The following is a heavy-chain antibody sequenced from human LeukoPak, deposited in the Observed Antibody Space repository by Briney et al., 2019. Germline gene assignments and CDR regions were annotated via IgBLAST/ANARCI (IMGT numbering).Heavy chain of an antibody. V-gene: IGHV3-15*01. Sequence: GGSLRLSCEASGFTFTDAWMRGVRQAPAKGLGWVGRIKTKTDGETTDYAAAVTGRFTISREDSKNTVYLQMNSLTSDDTGVYYCTTARVGYWGQGTLVTVSS. J-gene: IGHJ4*02. CDR2: IKTKTDGETT. CDR3: TTARVGY. CDR1: GFTFTDAW.